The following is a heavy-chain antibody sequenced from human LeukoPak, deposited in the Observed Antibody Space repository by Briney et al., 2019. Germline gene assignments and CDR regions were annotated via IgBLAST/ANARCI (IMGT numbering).Heavy chain of an antibody. CDR3: AKDRRLPWDYFDS. V-gene: IGHV3-23*01. CDR1: GFTFSSYA. J-gene: IGHJ4*02. CDR2: IDGSGGST. D-gene: IGHD5-12*01. Sequence: GGSLRLSCAASGFTFSSYAMSWFRQVPGRGLEWVSAIDGSGGSTYYADSVKGRFTISRDNSKNTLYLQMNSLGPEDTAIYYCAKDRRLPWDYFDSWGQGTLVTVSS.